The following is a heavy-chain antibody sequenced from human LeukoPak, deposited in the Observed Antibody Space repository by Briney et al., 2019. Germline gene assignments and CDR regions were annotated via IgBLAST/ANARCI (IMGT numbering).Heavy chain of an antibody. Sequence: ASVTVSCKASGYAFTSYYMHWVRQAPGQGLEWMGIINPSGGSTSSAQKFQGRVTMTRDTSTSTVYMELSSLRSEDTAVDYCARDRAPYGGQGTLVPVSS. CDR3: ARDRAPY. CDR2: INPSGGST. V-gene: IGHV1-46*01. CDR1: GYAFTSYY. J-gene: IGHJ4*02.